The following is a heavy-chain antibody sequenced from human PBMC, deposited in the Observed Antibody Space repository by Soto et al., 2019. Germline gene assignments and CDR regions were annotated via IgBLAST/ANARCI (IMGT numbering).Heavy chain of an antibody. CDR2: IDSSGEK. CDR1: GLSITDSEMG. V-gene: IGHV2-26*01. CDR3: ARRHLAVAVSPWFDP. J-gene: IGHJ5*02. Sequence: QVTLKESGPVLVKPTETLTLRCTVSGLSITDSEMGVILIRQPPGQPLEWLAHIDSSGEKSYRTFLKSRLAISKDTSKSQIVLTMTNMDPADTATYYCARRHLAVAVSPWFDPWGQGIPVTVSS. D-gene: IGHD6-19*01.